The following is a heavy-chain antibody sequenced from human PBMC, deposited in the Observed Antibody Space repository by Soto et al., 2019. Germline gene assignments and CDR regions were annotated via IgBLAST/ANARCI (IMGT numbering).Heavy chain of an antibody. Sequence: PGGSMRLSCVASGFTLTGYGLHWVRQTPGKGLEWVAVIWYDGSNKYYADSVKGRFTISRDNSKNTLYLQMNSLRAEDTAVYYCARDLRTWYDSSGYYHPFDYWGQGTLVTVSS. V-gene: IGHV3-33*01. CDR3: ARDLRTWYDSSGYYHPFDY. CDR1: GFTLTGYG. D-gene: IGHD3-22*01. CDR2: IWYDGSNK. J-gene: IGHJ4*02.